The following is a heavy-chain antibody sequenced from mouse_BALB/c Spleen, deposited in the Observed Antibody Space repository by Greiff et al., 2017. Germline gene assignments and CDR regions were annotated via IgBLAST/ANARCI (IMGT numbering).Heavy chain of an antibody. V-gene: IGHV5-6-3*01. CDR3: ARNLFPDY. D-gene: IGHD1-1*01. Sequence: EVNLVESGGGLVQPGGSLKLSCAASGFTFSSYGMSWVRQTPDKRLELVATINSNGGSTYYPDSVKGRFTISRDNAKNTLYLQMSSLKSEDTAMYYCARNLFPDYWGQGTSVTVSS. J-gene: IGHJ4*01. CDR1: GFTFSSYG. CDR2: INSNGGST.